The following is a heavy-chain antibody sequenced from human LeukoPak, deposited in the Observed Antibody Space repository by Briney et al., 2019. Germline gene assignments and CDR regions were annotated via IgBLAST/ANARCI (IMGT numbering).Heavy chain of an antibody. CDR2: VWDSGGST. V-gene: IGHV3-23*01. J-gene: IGHJ3*02. CDR3: AKDWPSEWQQLPDYDAVDI. D-gene: IGHD6-13*01. CDR1: GFTFSSYA. Sequence: GGSLRLSCAASGFTFSSYAMSWVRQALGKGVEWVSTVWDSGGSTYYADSVKGRFTISRDNSKNTLYLQLNSMRADDTAVYYCAKDWPSEWQQLPDYDAVDIWGQGTMVTVSS.